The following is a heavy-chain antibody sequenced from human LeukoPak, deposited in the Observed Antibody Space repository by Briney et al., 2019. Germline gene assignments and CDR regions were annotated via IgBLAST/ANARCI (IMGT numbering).Heavy chain of an antibody. Sequence: GGSLRLSCAASGFTFSDYYMSWIRQAPGKGLEWVSYIGIGGSTKYHADSVKGRFTISRDNAKNSLFLQMNSLRAEDTAVYYCARDRLAPDNDYYYYYMDVWGKGTTVTVSS. V-gene: IGHV3-11*01. D-gene: IGHD1-14*01. CDR3: ARDRLAPDNDYYYYYMDV. CDR2: IGIGGSTK. CDR1: GFTFSDYY. J-gene: IGHJ6*03.